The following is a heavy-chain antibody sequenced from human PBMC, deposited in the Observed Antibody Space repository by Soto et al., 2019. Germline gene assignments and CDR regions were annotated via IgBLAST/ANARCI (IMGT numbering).Heavy chain of an antibody. V-gene: IGHV1-3*01. CDR1: GYSFTGYA. J-gene: IGHJ6*02. D-gene: IGHD4-4*01. CDR3: ERGLWEAGNYYLDV. Sequence: ASVKVSCKASGYSFTGYAIHWVRQAPGQRLEWVGWINAGNGKTKYSQKFQGRLTITRDTSASTVYMDLTGLRSEDTAVYYCERGLWEAGNYYLDVWGQGTTVNVSS. CDR2: INAGNGKT.